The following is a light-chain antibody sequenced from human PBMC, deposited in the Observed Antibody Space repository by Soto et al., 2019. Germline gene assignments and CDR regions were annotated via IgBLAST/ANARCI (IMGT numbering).Light chain of an antibody. CDR3: SLYTSNFTYV. V-gene: IGLV2-18*01. Sequence: QSALTQPPSVSGSPGQSVTISCTGTSSDVGSYNRVSWYQQPLGTAPKLMIYEVSNRPSGVPDRFSGSKSGNTASLTISGLQAEDEADYYCSLYTSNFTYVFGTGTKVNVL. CDR1: SSDVGSYNR. J-gene: IGLJ1*01. CDR2: EVS.